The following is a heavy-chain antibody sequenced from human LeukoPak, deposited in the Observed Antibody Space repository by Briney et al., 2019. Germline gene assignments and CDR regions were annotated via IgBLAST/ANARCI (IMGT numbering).Heavy chain of an antibody. V-gene: IGHV1-18*01. D-gene: IGHD2-2*01. J-gene: IGHJ5*02. CDR3: ASLRRLGYCSSTSCYYSNWFDP. CDR1: GYTFTSYG. CDR2: ISAYNGNT. Sequence: GASVKVSCKASGYTFTSYGISWVRQAPGQGLEWMGWISAYNGNTNYAQKLQGRVTMTTDTSTSTAYMELRSLRSDDTAVYYCASLRRLGYCSSTSCYYSNWFDPWGQGTLVTVSS.